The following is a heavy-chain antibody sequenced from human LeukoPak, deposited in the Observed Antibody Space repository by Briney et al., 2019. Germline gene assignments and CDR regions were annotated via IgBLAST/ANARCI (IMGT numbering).Heavy chain of an antibody. J-gene: IGHJ6*02. CDR2: IYRRGST. CDR1: GASISSSDSY. Sequence: SETLPLTCTVSGASISSSDSYWSWIRQPPGKGLEWIGSIYRRGSTSYNPSLKSRVTVSEDMSKNHFSLRLSSVTAADTAVYYCARHVQDLGIKVWGQGTTVTVSS. CDR3: ARHVQDLGIKV. V-gene: IGHV4-39*01.